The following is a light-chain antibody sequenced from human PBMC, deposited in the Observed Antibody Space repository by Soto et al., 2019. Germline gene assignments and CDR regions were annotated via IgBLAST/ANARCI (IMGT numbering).Light chain of an antibody. V-gene: IGLV1-40*01. CDR1: SSNIGAGYD. J-gene: IGLJ2*01. CDR2: GNS. CDR3: QSYDSSLSGLGGV. Sequence: QPVLTQTPSVSGAPGQRVTISCTGSSSNIGAGYDVHWYQQLPGTAPKLLIYGNSNRPSGVPDRFSGSKSGTSASLAITGLQAEDEADYYCQSYDSSLSGLGGVFGGGTKLTVL.